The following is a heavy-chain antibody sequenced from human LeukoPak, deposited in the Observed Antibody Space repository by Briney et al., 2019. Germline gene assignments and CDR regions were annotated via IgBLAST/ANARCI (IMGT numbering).Heavy chain of an antibody. Sequence: GGSLRLSCAASGFIFSRYWMHWVRQAPGKGLEWVSAISGSGGSTYYADSVKGRFTISRDNSKNTLYLQMNSLRAEDTAVYYCAKELVSAMVANAFDIWGQGTMVTVSS. CDR3: AKELVSAMVANAFDI. V-gene: IGHV3-23*01. J-gene: IGHJ3*02. CDR1: GFIFSRYW. CDR2: ISGSGGST. D-gene: IGHD5-18*01.